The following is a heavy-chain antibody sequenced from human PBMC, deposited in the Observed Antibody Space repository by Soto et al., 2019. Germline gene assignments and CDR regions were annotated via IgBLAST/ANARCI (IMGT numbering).Heavy chain of an antibody. CDR3: ARDLHGAFTTMAH. CDR2: INPSGYTS. D-gene: IGHD1-1*01. CDR1: GYTFIDYY. J-gene: IGHJ4*02. Sequence: QVQMVQSGAEVKKPGASVKVSCKASGYTFIDYYIHWVRQAPGQGLEWVGIINPSGYTSTLSQRFQGRLTMTSDTSTSTVYMELGSLTSEDTAIYYCARDLHGAFTTMAHWGQGTLVTVSS. V-gene: IGHV1-46*01.